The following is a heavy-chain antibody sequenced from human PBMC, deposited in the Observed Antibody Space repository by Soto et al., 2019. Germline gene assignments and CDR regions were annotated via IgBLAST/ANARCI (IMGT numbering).Heavy chain of an antibody. CDR3: ARGNWNDESLWFYFDY. D-gene: IGHD1-1*01. CDR2: IYYSGST. J-gene: IGHJ4*02. CDR1: GGSISSGGYY. V-gene: IGHV4-31*03. Sequence: SETLSLTCTVSGGSISSGGYYWSWIRQHPGKGLEWIGYIYYSGSTYYNPSLKSRVTISVDTSKNQFSLKLSSVTAADTAVYYCARGNWNDESLWFYFDYWGQGTLVTVSS.